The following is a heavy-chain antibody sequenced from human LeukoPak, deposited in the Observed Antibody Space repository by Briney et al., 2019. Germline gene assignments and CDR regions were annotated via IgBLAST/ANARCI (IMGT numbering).Heavy chain of an antibody. CDR2: IYTSGST. Sequence: SETLSLTCTVSGGSISSYYWSWIRQPAGKGLEWIGRIYTSGSTNYNPSLKSRVTISVDTSKNQFSLKLSSVTAADTAVYYCASRGMTTVTTENYYYYYYMDVWGKGTTVTISS. D-gene: IGHD4-17*01. CDR3: ASRGMTTVTTENYYYYYYMDV. J-gene: IGHJ6*03. CDR1: GGSISSYY. V-gene: IGHV4-4*07.